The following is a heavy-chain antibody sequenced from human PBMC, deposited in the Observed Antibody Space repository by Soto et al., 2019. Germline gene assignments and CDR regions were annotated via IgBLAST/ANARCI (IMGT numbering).Heavy chain of an antibody. Sequence: GGSLRLSCAASGFTFSSYAMSWVRQAPGKGLEWVSAISGSGGSTYYADSVKGRFTTSRDNSKNTLYLQMNSLRAEDTAVYYCAKSRTRIAAAGTVDFDYWGQGTLVTVSS. V-gene: IGHV3-23*01. CDR3: AKSRTRIAAAGTVDFDY. D-gene: IGHD6-13*01. J-gene: IGHJ4*02. CDR2: ISGSGGST. CDR1: GFTFSSYA.